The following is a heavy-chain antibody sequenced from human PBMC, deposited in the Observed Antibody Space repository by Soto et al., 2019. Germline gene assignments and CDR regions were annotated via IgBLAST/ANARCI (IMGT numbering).Heavy chain of an antibody. CDR1: GFTFSNYA. Sequence: EVQLSESGGDLRQPGGSLRLSCAASGFTFSNYAMTWVRQTPGKGLEWVSGISASGGLKYYADSVQGRFTVSRDNSKNILYLQMDKLRDGDTALYYCAREVGAPSGWLDPWGQGTQVTVSS. J-gene: IGHJ5*02. CDR3: AREVGAPSGWLDP. D-gene: IGHD3-3*01. V-gene: IGHV3-23*01. CDR2: ISASGGLK.